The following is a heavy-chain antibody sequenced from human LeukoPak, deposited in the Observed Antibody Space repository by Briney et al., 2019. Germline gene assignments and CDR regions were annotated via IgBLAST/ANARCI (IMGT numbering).Heavy chain of an antibody. D-gene: IGHD3-10*01. J-gene: IGHJ4*02. CDR2: ISAYNGNT. Sequence: ASVKVSCKASGYTFTSYGISWVRQAPGQGLEWMGWISAYNGNTNYAQKLQGRVTMTTDTSTSTAYMELRSLRSDDTAVYYCARDDDYYYGSGVTYWSQGTLVTVSS. CDR1: GYTFTSYG. CDR3: ARDDDYYYGSGVTY. V-gene: IGHV1-18*01.